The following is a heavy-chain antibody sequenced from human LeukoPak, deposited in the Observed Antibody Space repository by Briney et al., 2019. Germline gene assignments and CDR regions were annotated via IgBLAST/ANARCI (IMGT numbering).Heavy chain of an antibody. Sequence: GGSLRLSCAASGFTVSSNYMSWVRQAPGKGLEWVSVIYSGGSTYYADSVKGRFTISRDNSKNTLYLQMNSLRAEDTAVYYCARRYSSGCPDYWGQGTLVTVSS. J-gene: IGHJ4*02. V-gene: IGHV3-66*02. CDR2: IYSGGST. D-gene: IGHD3-22*01. CDR1: GFTVSSNY. CDR3: ARRYSSGCPDY.